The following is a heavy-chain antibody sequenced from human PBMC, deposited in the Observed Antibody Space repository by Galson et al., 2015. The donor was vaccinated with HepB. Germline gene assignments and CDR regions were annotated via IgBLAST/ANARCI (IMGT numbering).Heavy chain of an antibody. CDR3: ARQLGFCSSTNCYTRFDP. J-gene: IGHJ5*02. D-gene: IGHD2-2*02. Sequence: ETLSLTCTVSGVSISNFYWSWIRQPPGKGLEWIGYIYYSGTTNYNPSLKSRVTISVDTSKNQFSLKLSSVTAADTAVYYCARQLGFCSSTNCYTRFDPWGQGTLVTVSS. V-gene: IGHV4-59*08. CDR1: GVSISNFY. CDR2: IYYSGTT.